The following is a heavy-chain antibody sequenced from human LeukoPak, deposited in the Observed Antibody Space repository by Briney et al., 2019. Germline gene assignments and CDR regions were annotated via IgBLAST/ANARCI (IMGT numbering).Heavy chain of an antibody. D-gene: IGHD6-13*01. CDR3: ARDRYSSSWYYFDY. CDR1: GFTVSSNY. J-gene: IGHJ4*02. CDR2: IYSGGSA. Sequence: QPGGSLRLSCAASGFTVSSNYMNWVRQAPGRGLEWVSVIYSGGSAHYADSVKGRFTISRDNSKNTLYLQMNSLRAEDTAVYYCARDRYSSSWYYFDYWGQGTLVTVSS. V-gene: IGHV3-53*01.